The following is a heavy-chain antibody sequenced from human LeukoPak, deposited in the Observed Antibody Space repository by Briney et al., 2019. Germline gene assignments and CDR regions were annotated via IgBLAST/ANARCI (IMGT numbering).Heavy chain of an antibody. CDR1: GGSFSGYY. V-gene: IGHV4-34*01. CDR2: INHSGST. D-gene: IGHD3-22*01. CDR3: ARGHLSSGYYLDY. J-gene: IGHJ4*02. Sequence: SETLSLTCAVYGGSFSGYYWSWIRQPPGKGLEWIGEINHSGSTNYNPSLKSRVTISVDTSKNQFSLKLSSVTAADTAVYYYARGHLSSGYYLDYWGQGTLVTVSS.